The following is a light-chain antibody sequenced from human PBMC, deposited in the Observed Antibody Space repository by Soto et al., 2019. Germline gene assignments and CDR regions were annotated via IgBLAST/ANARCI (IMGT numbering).Light chain of an antibody. CDR2: GAS. V-gene: IGKV3-20*01. CDR3: QQYNSYSWT. J-gene: IGKJ1*01. CDR1: QSVSSSY. Sequence: EIVLTHSPGTLSLSPWEIATLSCRASQSVSSSYLGWYQQKPGQAPRLLMYGASSRATGIPERFTGSGSGTEFTLTISSLQPDDFATYYCQQYNSYSWTFGQGTKVDIK.